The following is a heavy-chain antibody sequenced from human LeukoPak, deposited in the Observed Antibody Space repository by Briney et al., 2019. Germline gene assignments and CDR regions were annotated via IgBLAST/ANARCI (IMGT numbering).Heavy chain of an antibody. J-gene: IGHJ3*02. CDR3: ARACSYYDSSGYYYVYAFDI. Sequence: SETLSLTCTVSGGSISSSSYYWGWIRQPPGKGLEWIGYIYYSGSTYYNPSLKSRVTISVDTSKNQFSLKLSSVTAADTAVYYCARACSYYDSSGYYYVYAFDIWGQGTMVTVSS. V-gene: IGHV4-31*03. D-gene: IGHD3-22*01. CDR2: IYYSGST. CDR1: GGSISSSSYY.